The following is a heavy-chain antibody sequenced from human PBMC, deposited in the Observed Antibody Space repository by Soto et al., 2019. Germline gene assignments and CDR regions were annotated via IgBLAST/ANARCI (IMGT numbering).Heavy chain of an antibody. CDR3: AREPGIAAL. D-gene: IGHD6-13*01. J-gene: IGHJ4*02. V-gene: IGHV3-66*01. Sequence: ESGGGLVQPGGSLSLSCEASGFPASGNSMSWVGKAPGKGLEWVSVIYSGGSTYYADSVKGRFTISRDNSKNTLYLQMNSLRAEDTAVYYCAREPGIAALWGQGTLVTVSS. CDR1: GFPASGNS. CDR2: IYSGGST.